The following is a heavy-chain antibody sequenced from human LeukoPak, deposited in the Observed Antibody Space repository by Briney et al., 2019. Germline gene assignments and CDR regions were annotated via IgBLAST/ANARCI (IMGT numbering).Heavy chain of an antibody. V-gene: IGHV4-59*01. CDR2: IYYSGST. CDR1: GGSIISYY. Sequence: SETLSLTCTVSGGSIISYYWSWIRQPPGKGLEWIGYIYYSGSTNYNPSLKSRLTISVDKSKNQFSLRLSSVTAADTAVYYCARLFEAAVGPGIWWFDPWGQGTLVTVSS. D-gene: IGHD6-13*01. J-gene: IGHJ5*02. CDR3: ARLFEAAVGPGIWWFDP.